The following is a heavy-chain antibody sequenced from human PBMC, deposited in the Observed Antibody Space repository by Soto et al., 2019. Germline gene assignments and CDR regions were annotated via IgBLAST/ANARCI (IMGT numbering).Heavy chain of an antibody. CDR2: ISAYNGNT. J-gene: IGHJ6*03. Sequence: ASVKVSCKASGYTFTSYGISWVRQAPGQGLEWMGWISAYNGNTNYAQKLQGRVTMTTDTSTSTAYMELRSLRSDDTAAYYCARQWDLGELSPHYYYYMDVWGKGTTVTVSS. D-gene: IGHD3-16*02. V-gene: IGHV1-18*01. CDR3: ARQWDLGELSPHYYYYMDV. CDR1: GYTFTSYG.